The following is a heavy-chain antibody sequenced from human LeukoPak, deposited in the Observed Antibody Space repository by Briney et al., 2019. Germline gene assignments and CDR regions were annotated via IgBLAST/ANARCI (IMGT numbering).Heavy chain of an antibody. CDR2: IYHSGST. D-gene: IGHD6-13*01. CDR1: GGSISSGGYS. V-gene: IGHV4-30-2*05. Sequence: SQTLSLTCAVSGGSISSGGYSWSWIRQPPGKGLEWIGYIYHSGSTYYNPSLKSRVTISVDTSKNQFSLKLSSVTAADPAVYYCARLAAAGTAAHWYFDLWGRGTLVTVSS. CDR3: ARLAAAGTAAHWYFDL. J-gene: IGHJ2*01.